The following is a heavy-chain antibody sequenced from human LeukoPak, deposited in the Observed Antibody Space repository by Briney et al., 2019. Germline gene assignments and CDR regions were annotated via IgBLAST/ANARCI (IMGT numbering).Heavy chain of an antibody. V-gene: IGHV3-30*04. CDR3: ARDHYGAVAGSDY. J-gene: IGHJ4*02. Sequence: GGSLRLSCAASGFTFSSYAMHWVRQAPGKGLEWVAVISYDGSNKYYADSVKGRFTISRNNSKNTLFLQMNSLRAEDTAVYYCARDHYGAVAGSDYWGQGTLVTVSS. D-gene: IGHD6-19*01. CDR1: GFTFSSYA. CDR2: ISYDGSNK.